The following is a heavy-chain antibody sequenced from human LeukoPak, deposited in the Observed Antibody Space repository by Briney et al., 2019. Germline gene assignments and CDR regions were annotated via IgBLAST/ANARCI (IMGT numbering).Heavy chain of an antibody. CDR3: ARVRFSRYYDSSGYYGLDY. D-gene: IGHD3-22*01. CDR1: GYTFTGYY. CDR2: INPNSGGT. J-gene: IGHJ4*02. Sequence: ASVKVSCKASGYTFTGYYMHWVRQAPGQGLEWMGWINPNSGGTNYAQKFQGRVTMTRDTSISTAYMELSRLRSDDTAVYYCARVRFSRYYDSSGYYGLDYWGQGTLVTVSS. V-gene: IGHV1-2*02.